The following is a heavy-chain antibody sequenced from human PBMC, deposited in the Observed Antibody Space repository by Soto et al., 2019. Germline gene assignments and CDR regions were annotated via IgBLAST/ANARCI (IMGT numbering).Heavy chain of an antibody. CDR3: SRLYSYDRSAYYLGY. CDR2: IYSGGST. D-gene: IGHD3-22*01. J-gene: IGHJ4*02. V-gene: IGHV3-53*02. Sequence: EVQLVETGGGLIQPGGSLRLSCAASGFTVSSNYMSWVRQAPGKGLEWVSIIYSGGSTDYADSVKGRFTISRDNSKNTVYLQVNSLRAEDRAVYYCSRLYSYDRSAYYLGYWGQGTLVTVSS. CDR1: GFTVSSNY.